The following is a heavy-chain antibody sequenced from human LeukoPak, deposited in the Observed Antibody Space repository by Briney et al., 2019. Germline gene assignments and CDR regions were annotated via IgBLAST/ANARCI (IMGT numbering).Heavy chain of an antibody. CDR2: IYTSGST. J-gene: IGHJ4*02. D-gene: IGHD3-22*01. Sequence: SETLSLTCTVSGGSISSGSYYWSWIRQPAGKGLEWIGRIYTSGSTNYNPSLKSRVTISIDTSKNQFSLKLSSVTAADTAVFYCARFHRDTGPYYYDTTGYYFDSWGQGTLVTVSS. CDR1: GGSISSGSYY. V-gene: IGHV4-61*02. CDR3: ARFHRDTGPYYYDTTGYYFDS.